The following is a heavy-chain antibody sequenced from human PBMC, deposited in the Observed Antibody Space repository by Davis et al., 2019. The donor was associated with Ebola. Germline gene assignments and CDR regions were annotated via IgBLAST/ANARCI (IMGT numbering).Heavy chain of an antibody. CDR2: IRSKANSYAT. CDR1: GFTFSGSA. CDR3: ARAQGWLQFRTPIDY. J-gene: IGHJ4*02. V-gene: IGHV3-73*01. Sequence: GGSLRLSCAASGFTFSGSAMHWVRQASGKGLEWVGRIRSKANSYATAYAASVKGRFTISRDDSKNTSYLHMNSLKTEDTAVYYCARAQGWLQFRTPIDYWGQGTLVTVSS. D-gene: IGHD5-24*01.